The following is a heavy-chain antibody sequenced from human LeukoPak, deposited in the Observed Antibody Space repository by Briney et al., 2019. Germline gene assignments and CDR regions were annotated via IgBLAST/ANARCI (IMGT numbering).Heavy chain of an antibody. J-gene: IGHJ6*03. D-gene: IGHD5-12*01. Sequence: GGSLRLSCAASGFTFSDYYMRWIRQAPGKGLEWVSYISSSGSTIYYADSVKGRFTISRDNAKSSLYLQMKRLRAEDTAVYYCARYGGYRAGYMDVWGKGTTVTLSS. V-gene: IGHV3-11*04. CDR2: ISSSGSTI. CDR3: ARYGGYRAGYMDV. CDR1: GFTFSDYY.